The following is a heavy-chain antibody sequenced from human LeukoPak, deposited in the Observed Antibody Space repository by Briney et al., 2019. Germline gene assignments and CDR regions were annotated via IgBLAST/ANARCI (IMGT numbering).Heavy chain of an antibody. CDR2: IYISGST. CDR3: ARDSRYDSSGYYYGDYYYYGMDV. V-gene: IGHV4-4*07. Sequence: SETLSLTCTVSGDSISSFYWSWVRQPAGKGLEWIGRIYISGSTNFNPSLKSRVTMSVDTSKNQFSLRLSSVTAADTAVYYCARDSRYDSSGYYYGDYYYYGMDVWGQGTTVTVSS. J-gene: IGHJ6*02. CDR1: GDSISSFY. D-gene: IGHD3-22*01.